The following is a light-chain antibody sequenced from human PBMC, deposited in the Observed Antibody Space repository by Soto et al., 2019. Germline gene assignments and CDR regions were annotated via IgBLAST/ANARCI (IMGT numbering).Light chain of an antibody. J-gene: IGKJ2*03. Sequence: EIVLTQSPGTLSLSLGERATLSCRPSQSVSSNYLAWYQQKPGQAPRLLIYGTSSRATGIPDRFSGSGSGTDFTLTINRLQPEDFAVYYCQQYGNSPRYSFGQGTKLEI. CDR3: QQYGNSPRYS. V-gene: IGKV3-20*01. CDR2: GTS. CDR1: QSVSSNY.